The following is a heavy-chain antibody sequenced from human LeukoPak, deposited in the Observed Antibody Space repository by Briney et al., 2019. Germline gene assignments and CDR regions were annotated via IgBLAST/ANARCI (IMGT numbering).Heavy chain of an antibody. J-gene: IGHJ4*02. Sequence: PSETLSLTCTVSGGSISSGSYYWSWIRQPAGKGLEWIGRIYTSGSTNYNPSLKSRVTMSVDTPKNQFSLKLSSVTAADTAVYYCARGDAPGTHCGGDCYFFWGQGTLVTVSS. CDR2: IYTSGST. CDR1: GGSISSGSYY. D-gene: IGHD2-21*01. V-gene: IGHV4-61*02. CDR3: ARGDAPGTHCGGDCYFF.